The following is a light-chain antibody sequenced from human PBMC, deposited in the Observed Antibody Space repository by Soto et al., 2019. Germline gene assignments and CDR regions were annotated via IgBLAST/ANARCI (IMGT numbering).Light chain of an antibody. J-gene: IGKJ5*01. CDR1: QNIRSY. CDR2: DAS. V-gene: IGKV3-11*01. CDR3: QQRSNWPPLT. Sequence: EIVLTQSPATLSLSPGERATLSCRASQNIRSYLAWFQQKPGQAPRLLIYDASNRATGIPARFSGSGSGTDFTLTISSLEPEDFAVYYCQQRSNWPPLTFGQGTRLEMK.